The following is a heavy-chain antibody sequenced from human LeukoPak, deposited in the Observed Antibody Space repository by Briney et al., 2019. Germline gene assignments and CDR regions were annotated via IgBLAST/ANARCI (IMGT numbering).Heavy chain of an antibody. D-gene: IGHD3-22*01. Sequence: PGGSLRLSCAASGFTFSSYSMNWVRQAPGKGLEWISYISSSRSTIYYADSVKGRFTISRDNAKNSLYLQMNSLRVEDTAVYYCARAENSYDSSAYYWFDYWGPGTLVTVSS. V-gene: IGHV3-48*01. CDR1: GFTFSSYS. CDR3: ARAENSYDSSAYYWFDY. CDR2: ISSSRSTI. J-gene: IGHJ4*02.